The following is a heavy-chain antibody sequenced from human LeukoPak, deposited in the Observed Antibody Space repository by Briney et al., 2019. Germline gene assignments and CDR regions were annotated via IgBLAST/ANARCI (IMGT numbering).Heavy chain of an antibody. J-gene: IGHJ6*02. CDR2: MNPNSGNT. V-gene: IGHV1-8*01. CDR3: ARVDTAMVYYYYYGMDV. D-gene: IGHD5-18*01. Sequence: ASVKVSCKASGDTFTSYDINWVRQATGQGLEWMGWMNPNSGNTGYAQKFQGRVTMTRNTSISTAYMELSSLRSEDTAVYYCARVDTAMVYYYYYGMDVWGQGTTVTVSS. CDR1: GDTFTSYD.